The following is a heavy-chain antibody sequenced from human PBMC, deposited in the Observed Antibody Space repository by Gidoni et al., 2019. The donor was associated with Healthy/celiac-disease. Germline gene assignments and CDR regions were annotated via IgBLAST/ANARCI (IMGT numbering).Heavy chain of an antibody. CDR1: GFPFSSYG. V-gene: IGHV3-30*18. D-gene: IGHD6-19*01. Sequence: QVQLVESGGGVVPPGRSLRLSCAAPGFPFSSYGMHGVRQAPGKGLEWVAVISYDGSNKYYADSVKGRFTISRDNSKNTLYLQMNSLRAEDTAVYYCAKGLYSSGWYVEPIFDYWGQGTLVTVSS. CDR2: ISYDGSNK. CDR3: AKGLYSSGWYVEPIFDY. J-gene: IGHJ4*02.